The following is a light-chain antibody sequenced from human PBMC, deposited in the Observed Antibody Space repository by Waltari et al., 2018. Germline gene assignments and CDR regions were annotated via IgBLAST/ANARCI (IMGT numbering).Light chain of an antibody. CDR2: GSS. J-gene: IGKJ4*02. CDR1: QSVLTH. V-gene: IGKV3-11*01. CDR3: QQTNNWPRT. Sequence: EIVLTQSPATLSLSPGEGATLSCRASQSVLTHLAWYQHKPGQAPRLLIYGSSNRATDIPARFSGSGSGTEFTLTISSLEPEDFADYYCQQTNNWPRTVGGGTKGDIK.